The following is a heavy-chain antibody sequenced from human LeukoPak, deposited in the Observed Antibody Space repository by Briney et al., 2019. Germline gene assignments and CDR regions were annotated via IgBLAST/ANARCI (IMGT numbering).Heavy chain of an antibody. V-gene: IGHV1-69*13. J-gene: IGHJ3*02. CDR1: GYTFTSYG. Sequence: ASVKVSCKASGYTFTSYGISWVRQAPGQGLEWMGGIIPIFGTANYAQKFQGRVTITADESTSTAYMELSSLRSEDTAVYYCARAVFTYYDSSGPDTVDAFDIWGQGTMVTVSS. CDR3: ARAVFTYYDSSGPDTVDAFDI. D-gene: IGHD3-22*01. CDR2: IIPIFGTA.